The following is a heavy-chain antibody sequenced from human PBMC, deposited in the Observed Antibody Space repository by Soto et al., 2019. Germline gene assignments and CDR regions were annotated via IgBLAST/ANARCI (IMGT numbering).Heavy chain of an antibody. Sequence: EXGPTLVNPTQTLRLTCTLSGDLLSTSGVGVGWVRQTPGKALEWLALVYWNDDKHYSPSLKSRLTITKDTSKNQAILTMTNMDPVYTATYYCARGLATLPVFAFDIWGQGTVVTVSS. CDR1: GDLLSTSGVG. D-gene: IGHD1-1*01. J-gene: IGHJ3*02. CDR3: ARGLATLPVFAFDI. CDR2: VYWNDDK. V-gene: IGHV2-5*01.